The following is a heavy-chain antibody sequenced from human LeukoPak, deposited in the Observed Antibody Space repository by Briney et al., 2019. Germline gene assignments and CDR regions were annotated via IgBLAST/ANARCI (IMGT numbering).Heavy chain of an antibody. J-gene: IGHJ3*02. CDR3: ARHGGLRYFDWLPVGAFDI. V-gene: IGHV4-4*09. D-gene: IGHD3-9*01. CDR1: GGSISSYY. CDR2: IYTSGST. Sequence: SETLSLTCTVSGGSISSYYWSWIRQPPGKGLEWIGYIYTSGSTNYNPSLKSRVTISVDTSKNQFSLKLSSVTAADTAVYYCARHGGLRYFDWLPVGAFDIWGQGTMVTVSS.